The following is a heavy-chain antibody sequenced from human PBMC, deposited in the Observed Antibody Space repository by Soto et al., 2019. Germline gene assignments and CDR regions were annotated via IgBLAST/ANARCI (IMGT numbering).Heavy chain of an antibody. CDR1: GFTFSSYG. Sequence: QVQLVESGGGVVQPGRSLRLSCAASGFTFSSYGMHWVRQAPGKGLEWVAVIWYDGSNKWYADSVKGRFTISRDNSKNTLLLQMSSLRAEDTAVYYCARDARTYYGSGSVPFDYWGQGTLVTVPS. CDR2: IWYDGSNK. J-gene: IGHJ4*02. D-gene: IGHD3-10*01. V-gene: IGHV3-33*01. CDR3: ARDARTYYGSGSVPFDY.